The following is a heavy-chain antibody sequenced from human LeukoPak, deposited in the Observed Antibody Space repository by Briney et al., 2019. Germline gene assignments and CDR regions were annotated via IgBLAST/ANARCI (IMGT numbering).Heavy chain of an antibody. CDR3: ARYGYSSGWLFDY. J-gene: IGHJ4*02. Sequence: PSETLSLSCTVSGGSISSYYWSWIRQPPRKGLELIGYIYYSGSTNYNPSLKSRVTISVDTSKNQFSLKLSSVTAADTAVYYCARYGYSSGWLFDYWGQGTLVTVSS. CDR1: GGSISSYY. CDR2: IYYSGST. D-gene: IGHD6-19*01. V-gene: IGHV4-59*01.